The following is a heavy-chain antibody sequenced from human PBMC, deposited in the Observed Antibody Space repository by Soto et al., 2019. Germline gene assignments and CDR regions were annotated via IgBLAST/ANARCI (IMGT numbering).Heavy chain of an antibody. CDR1: GFTFGDYA. CDR2: IRSKAYGGTT. J-gene: IGHJ5*02. CDR3: TKKDYGDYDWYDP. Sequence: PGGSLRLSCTASGFTFGDYAMSWFRQAPGKGLEWVGFIRSKAYGGTTEYAASVKGRFTISRDDSKSIAYLQMNSLKTEDTAVYYCTKKDYGDYDWYDPWGQGTLVTVSS. D-gene: IGHD4-17*01. V-gene: IGHV3-49*03.